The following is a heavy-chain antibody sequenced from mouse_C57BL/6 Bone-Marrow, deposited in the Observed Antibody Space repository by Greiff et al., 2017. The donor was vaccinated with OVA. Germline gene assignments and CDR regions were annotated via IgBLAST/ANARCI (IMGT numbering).Heavy chain of an antibody. Sequence: QVQLQQPGAELVKPGASVKLSCKASGYTFTSYWMHWVQQRPGRGLEWIGRIDPNSGGTKYNEKFKSKSTLTVDKPYSTAYMQLSSLTSEDTAFYYCANGFPRFAYWGQGTLVTVSA. J-gene: IGHJ3*01. CDR2: IDPNSGGT. CDR3: ANGFPRFAY. V-gene: IGHV1-72*01. CDR1: GYTFTSYW. D-gene: IGHD1-1*01.